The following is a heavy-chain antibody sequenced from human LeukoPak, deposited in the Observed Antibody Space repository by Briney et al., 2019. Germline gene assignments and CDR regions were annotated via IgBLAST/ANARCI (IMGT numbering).Heavy chain of an antibody. J-gene: IGHJ3*01. CDR1: GFTLSTYA. V-gene: IGHV3-23*01. CDR2: ISGRGSST. D-gene: IGHD6-13*01. CDR3: AKDGSSGIAAAADAFDV. Sequence: GGSLRLSCAASGFTLSTYAMAWVRQAPGKGLEWVSAISGRGSSTYYADSVKGRFTISRDNSKNTLYLQMNSLRAEDTAIYYCAKDGSSGIAAAADAFDVWGQGTMVTVSS.